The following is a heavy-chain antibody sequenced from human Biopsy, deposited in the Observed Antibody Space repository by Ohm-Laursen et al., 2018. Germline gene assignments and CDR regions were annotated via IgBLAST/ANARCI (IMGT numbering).Heavy chain of an antibody. J-gene: IGHJ4*02. Sequence: ASVKVSCKASGYSFTSYYMHWVRQAPGQGLEWMGMINPSGSTTSYPQIFQGRVTMIRDTSKSTVYMELSSLRSADTAVYFCARNTGWYGDLYYFDYWGQGTLVTVSS. CDR2: INPSGSTT. CDR3: ARNTGWYGDLYYFDY. D-gene: IGHD6-19*01. CDR1: GYSFTSYY. V-gene: IGHV1-46*01.